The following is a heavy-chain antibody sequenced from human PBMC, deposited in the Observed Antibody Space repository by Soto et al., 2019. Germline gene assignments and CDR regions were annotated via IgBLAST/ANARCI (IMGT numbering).Heavy chain of an antibody. V-gene: IGHV3-23*01. CDR1: GFTFSSYA. CDR3: AKRLYYRTTGYFDY. CDR2: ISGSDGST. Sequence: EVQLLEPGGGLVQPGGSLRLSCAASGFTFSSYAMSWVRQAPGKGLEWVSAISGSDGSTYYADSVKGRFTISRDNSKNTLYLQMNSLRAEDTAVYYCAKRLYYRTTGYFDYWGQGTLVTVSS. J-gene: IGHJ4*02. D-gene: IGHD1-1*01.